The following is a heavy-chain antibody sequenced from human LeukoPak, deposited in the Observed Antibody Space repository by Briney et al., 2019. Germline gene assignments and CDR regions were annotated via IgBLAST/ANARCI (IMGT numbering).Heavy chain of an antibody. D-gene: IGHD1-26*01. CDR1: GFTFNSYW. V-gene: IGHV3-7*01. J-gene: IGHJ4*02. Sequence: GGSLRLSCAASGFTFNSYWMTWVRQAPGKGLESVANINHDGSEKKYVDSVKGRFTISRDNAKNSLYLQMNSLRAEDTAVYYCARDGSGDYYRGFYFDYWGRGTLVTVSS. CDR2: INHDGSEK. CDR3: ARDGSGDYYRGFYFDY.